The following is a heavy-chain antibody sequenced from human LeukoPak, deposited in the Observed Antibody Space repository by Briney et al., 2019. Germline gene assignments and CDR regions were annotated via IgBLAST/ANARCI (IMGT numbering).Heavy chain of an antibody. V-gene: IGHV3-53*01. Sequence: GGSLRLSCAASGFTVSSYYMSWVRQAPGKGLEWVSVSYNDGSTNYADSVKGRFSISRDNSKNTLYLQMNSLRAEDTAVYYCAKGSSSGYAYYFDFWGQGTLVTVSS. J-gene: IGHJ4*02. CDR2: SYNDGST. D-gene: IGHD3-22*01. CDR1: GFTVSSYY. CDR3: AKGSSSGYAYYFDF.